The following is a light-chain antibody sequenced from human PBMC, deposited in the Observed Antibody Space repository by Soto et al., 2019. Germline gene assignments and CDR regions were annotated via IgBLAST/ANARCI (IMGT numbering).Light chain of an antibody. V-gene: IGKV3-20*01. CDR3: QQYGSSPPFT. CDR1: QSVSSNY. J-gene: IGKJ2*01. CDR2: GAS. Sequence: EIVLTQSPGTLSLSPGERATLSCRASQSVSSNYLAWYQQKPGQAPRLLIYGASNRATGIPDRFSGSGSGTAISLTITRLEPEEFAVYFCQQYGSSPPFTFGQGTKVEIK.